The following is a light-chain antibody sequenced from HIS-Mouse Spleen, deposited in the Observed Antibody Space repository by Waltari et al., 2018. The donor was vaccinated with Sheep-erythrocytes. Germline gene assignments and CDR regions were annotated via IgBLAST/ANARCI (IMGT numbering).Light chain of an antibody. CDR3: CSYAGSSTWV. Sequence: QSALTQPASVSGSPGQSITIPCTGTSSDVGSYNLVSWYQQHPGKSPKLMIYEGIKRPSGVSNRFSGSKSGNTAFLTISGLQAEDEADYYCCSYAGSSTWVFGGGTKLTVL. V-gene: IGLV2-23*01. CDR1: SSDVGSYNL. CDR2: EGI. J-gene: IGLJ3*02.